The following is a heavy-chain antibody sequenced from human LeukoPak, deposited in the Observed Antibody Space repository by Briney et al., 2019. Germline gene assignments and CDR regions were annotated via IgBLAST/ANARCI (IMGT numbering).Heavy chain of an antibody. J-gene: IGHJ4*02. V-gene: IGHV1-69*13. D-gene: IGHD3-22*01. CDR2: IIPIFGTA. CDR3: GYDSSGYYYLDY. Sequence: GASVKVSCKASGGTFSSYAISWVRQAPGQGLEWMGGIIPIFGTANYAQKFQGRVTITADESTSTAYMELSSLRSEDTAVYYCGYDSSGYYYLDYWGQGTLVTVSS. CDR1: GGTFSSYA.